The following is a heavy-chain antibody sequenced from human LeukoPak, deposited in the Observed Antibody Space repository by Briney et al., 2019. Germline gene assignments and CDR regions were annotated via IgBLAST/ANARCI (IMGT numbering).Heavy chain of an antibody. Sequence: GGSLRLSCAASGFTFSSYAMSWVRQAPGKGLEWVSAISSSGGTTYYSDSVKGRFTISRDNSKNTLYLQMNSLRAEDTAVYYCARDGSPSSGWYQYVYWGQGTLVTVSS. V-gene: IGHV3-23*01. CDR3: ARDGSPSSGWYQYVY. D-gene: IGHD6-19*01. CDR1: GFTFSSYA. CDR2: ISSSGGTT. J-gene: IGHJ4*02.